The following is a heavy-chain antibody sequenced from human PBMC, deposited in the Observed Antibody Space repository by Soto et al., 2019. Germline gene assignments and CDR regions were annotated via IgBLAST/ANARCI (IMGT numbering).Heavy chain of an antibody. CDR2: ISGGGDGT. CDR3: AKEPRLQLAY. V-gene: IGHV3-23*01. D-gene: IGHD1-1*01. CDR1: GFTFSTYA. Sequence: GGSLRLSCAASGFTFSTYAMSWVRQASGKGLEWVSGISGGGDGTNYADSVKGRFTVSRDNSRNTMYLQMNSLRAEDTAVYYCAKEPRLQLAYWGQGTLVTVSS. J-gene: IGHJ4*02.